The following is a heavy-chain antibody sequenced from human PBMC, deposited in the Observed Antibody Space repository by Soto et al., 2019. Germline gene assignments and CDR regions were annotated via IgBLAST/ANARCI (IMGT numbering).Heavy chain of an antibody. J-gene: IGHJ4*02. CDR3: VRSSGVPTPDFAY. V-gene: IGHV3-30-3*01. D-gene: IGHD3-10*01. CDR1: GFTFNIYA. Sequence: ESGGGVVQPGRSLRLSCAASGFTFNIYAMHWVRQAPGKGLEWLAVISHDGTSRYYADSVKGRVTISRDNSKSMVFVQMNSLGVEDTAVYYCVRSSGVPTPDFAYWGQGTLVTVSS. CDR2: ISHDGTSR.